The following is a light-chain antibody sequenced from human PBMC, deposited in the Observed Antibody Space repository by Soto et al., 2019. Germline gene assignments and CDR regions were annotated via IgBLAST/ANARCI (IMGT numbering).Light chain of an antibody. Sequence: QSVLTQPASVSGSPGQSITISCTGNSSDVGSYSLLSWYQHHPGKAPKLIIYEDIKGPSGVSNRFSGSKSGNTASLRISGLQAEDEADYYCYTYAGGSTYLFGTGTKVTVL. J-gene: IGLJ1*01. CDR2: EDI. CDR1: SSDVGSYSL. CDR3: YTYAGGSTYL. V-gene: IGLV2-23*01.